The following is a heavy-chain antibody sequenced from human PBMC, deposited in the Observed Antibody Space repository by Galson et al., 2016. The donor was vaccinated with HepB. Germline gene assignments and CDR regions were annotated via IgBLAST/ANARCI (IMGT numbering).Heavy chain of an antibody. V-gene: IGHV1-2*04. J-gene: IGHJ4*02. CDR3: ARGGPLYGYGSSPYFDY. CDR1: GYTFTDYY. Sequence: SVKVSCKASGYTFTDYYIHWVRQAPGQGLEWLGWLDPDSGATKFAQKFQGWVTMTTDTSINTAYMGLRRLRSDDTAVYYCARGGPLYGYGSSPYFDYWGQGTLLTVSS. CDR2: LDPDSGAT. D-gene: IGHD2-2*03.